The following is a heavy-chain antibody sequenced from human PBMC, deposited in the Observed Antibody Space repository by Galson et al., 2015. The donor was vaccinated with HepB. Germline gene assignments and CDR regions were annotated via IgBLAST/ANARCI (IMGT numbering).Heavy chain of an antibody. CDR2: IKSKTDGGTT. CDR1: GFTFSNAW. CDR3: TTDGEGYANDY. J-gene: IGHJ4*02. V-gene: IGHV3-15*01. Sequence: SLRLSCAASGFTFSNAWMSWVRQAPGKGLEWVGRIKSKTDGGTTDYAAPVKGRFTISRDDSKNTLYLQMSSLKTEDTAVYYCTTDGEGYANDYWDQGTLVTVSS. D-gene: IGHD5-24*01.